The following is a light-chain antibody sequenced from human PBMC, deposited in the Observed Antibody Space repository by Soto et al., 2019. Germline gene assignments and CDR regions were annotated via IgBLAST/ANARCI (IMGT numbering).Light chain of an antibody. CDR3: QQYGTSPWT. Sequence: PGERATLSCRATQSVNSDYLAWYQQKPGQAPRLLIYIASRRATGIPDRFSGGGSGTDFTLTINRLEPEDFAVYYCQQYGTSPWTFGQGTKVEIK. V-gene: IGKV3-20*01. CDR2: IAS. CDR1: QSVNSDY. J-gene: IGKJ1*01.